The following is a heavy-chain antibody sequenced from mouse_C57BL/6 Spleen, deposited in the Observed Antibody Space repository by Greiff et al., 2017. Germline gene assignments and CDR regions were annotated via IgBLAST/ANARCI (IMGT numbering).Heavy chain of an antibody. Sequence: SGFSLTSYAISWVRQPPGKGLEWLGVIWPGGGTNYNSALKTRLSISKDNSKSQVFLKMNSRQTDDTARYYCARDYYGSSYVGFAYWGQGTLGTVSA. V-gene: IGHV2-9-1*01. CDR2: IWPGGGT. CDR1: GFSLTSYA. D-gene: IGHD1-1*01. J-gene: IGHJ3*01. CDR3: ARDYYGSSYVGFAY.